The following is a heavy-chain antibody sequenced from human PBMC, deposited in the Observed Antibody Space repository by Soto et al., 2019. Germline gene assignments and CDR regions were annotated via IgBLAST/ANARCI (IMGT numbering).Heavy chain of an antibody. V-gene: IGHV3-23*01. CDR2: ISGSGGST. J-gene: IGHJ4*02. Sequence: EVQLLESGGGLVQPGGSLRLSCAASGFTFSSYAMSWVRQAPGMGLEWVSAISGSGGSTYYADSVKGRFTISRDNSKNTLYLQMNSLRAEDTAVYYCAKRYIDCSSTSCYPTYYFDYWGQGTLVTVSS. D-gene: IGHD2-2*01. CDR1: GFTFSSYA. CDR3: AKRYIDCSSTSCYPTYYFDY.